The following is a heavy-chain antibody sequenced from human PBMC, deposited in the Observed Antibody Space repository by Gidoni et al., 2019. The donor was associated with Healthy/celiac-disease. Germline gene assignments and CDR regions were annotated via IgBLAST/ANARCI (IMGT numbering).Heavy chain of an antibody. D-gene: IGHD1-26*01. J-gene: IGHJ6*02. CDR1: GYTYTSYD. Sequence: QVQLVQSGAEVKKPGASVKVSCKASGYTYTSYDITWVRQATGQVLEWMGWMNPNRGNTGYAQTFQGRVTMTRNTSISTAYMELSSLRSEDTAVYYCARMWVGATTRTRPYYGMDVWGQGTTVTVSS. CDR2: MNPNRGNT. CDR3: ARMWVGATTRTRPYYGMDV. V-gene: IGHV1-8*01.